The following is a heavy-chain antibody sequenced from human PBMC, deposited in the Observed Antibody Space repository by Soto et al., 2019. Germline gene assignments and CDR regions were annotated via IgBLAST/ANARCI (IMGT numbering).Heavy chain of an antibody. V-gene: IGHV3-21*01. CDR1: GFTFSSYS. CDR3: ARVNVVVPAAIPYPQFRRYYYMDV. Sequence: GGSLRLSCAASGFTFSSYSMNWVRQAPGKGLEWVSSISSSSSYIYYADSVKGRFTISRDNAKNSLYLQMNSLRAEDTAVYYCARVNVVVPAAIPYPQFRRYYYMDVWGKGTTVTVSS. CDR2: ISSSSSYI. J-gene: IGHJ6*03. D-gene: IGHD2-2*01.